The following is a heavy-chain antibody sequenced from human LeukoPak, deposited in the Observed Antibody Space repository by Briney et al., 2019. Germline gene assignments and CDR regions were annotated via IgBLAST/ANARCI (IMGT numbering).Heavy chain of an antibody. Sequence: GASVKVSCKASGYTLTGYYMHWVRQAPGQGLEWMGWINPNSGGTNYAQKFQGRVTMTRDTSITTAYMELSSLRSDDTAVYYCARYSGFDLDAFDIWGQGTMVTVSS. CDR3: ARYSGFDLDAFDI. D-gene: IGHD5-12*01. CDR1: GYTLTGYY. V-gene: IGHV1-2*02. J-gene: IGHJ3*02. CDR2: INPNSGGT.